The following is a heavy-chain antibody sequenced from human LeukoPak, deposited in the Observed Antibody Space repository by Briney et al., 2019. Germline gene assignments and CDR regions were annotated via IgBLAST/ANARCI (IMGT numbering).Heavy chain of an antibody. V-gene: IGHV1-46*01. CDR2: INPSGGST. J-gene: IGHJ5*02. CDR1: GYTFTSYY. Sequence: ASVKVSXKASGYTFTSYYMHWMRQAPGQGLEWIGIINPSGGSTSYAQKFQGRVTMTRDTSTSTVYMELSSLRSEDTAVYYCARGSAMVEGYNWFDPWGQGTLVTVSS. D-gene: IGHD4/OR15-4a*01. CDR3: ARGSAMVEGYNWFDP.